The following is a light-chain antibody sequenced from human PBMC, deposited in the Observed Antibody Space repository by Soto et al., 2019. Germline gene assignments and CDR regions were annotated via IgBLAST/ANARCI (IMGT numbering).Light chain of an antibody. CDR2: DVS. J-gene: IGLJ2*01. CDR3: SSYTSSSTRMV. Sequence: QSALTQPASVSGSPGQSITISCTATSSDVGGYNYVSWYQQHPGKAPKLMIYDVSNRPSGVSNRFSGSKSGNTASLTISGLQAEDEADYYCSSYTSSSTRMVFGGGTKLTVL. CDR1: SSDVGGYNY. V-gene: IGLV2-14*01.